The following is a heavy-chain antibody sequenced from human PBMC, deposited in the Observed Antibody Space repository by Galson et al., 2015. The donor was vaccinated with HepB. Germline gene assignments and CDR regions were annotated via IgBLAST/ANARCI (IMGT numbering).Heavy chain of an antibody. CDR3: ARRLFPDIPRYGSGSHALLDDAFDI. V-gene: IGHV5-51*01. CDR1: GYSFTSYW. Sequence: QSGAEVKKPGESLKISCKGSGYSFTSYWIGWVRQMPGKGLEWMGIIYPGDSDTRYSPSFQGQVTISADKSISTAYLQWSSLKASDTAMYYCARRLFPDIPRYGSGSHALLDDAFDIWGQGTMVTVSS. D-gene: IGHD3-10*01. CDR2: IYPGDSDT. J-gene: IGHJ3*02.